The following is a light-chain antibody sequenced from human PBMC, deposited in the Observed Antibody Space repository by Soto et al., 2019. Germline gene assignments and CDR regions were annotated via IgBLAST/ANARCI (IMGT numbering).Light chain of an antibody. CDR1: SGRIASNY. J-gene: IGLJ2*01. CDR3: KSYDSSNVV. Sequence: NFMLTQPHSVSASPGKTVTISCTRSSGRIASNYVQWYQQRPGSSPTTVIYEYNQSPSGVPAGFSGSIDSASNSSSLTFTGLKTEDEADYYCKSYDSSNVVFGGGTQLTVL. V-gene: IGLV6-57*01. CDR2: EYN.